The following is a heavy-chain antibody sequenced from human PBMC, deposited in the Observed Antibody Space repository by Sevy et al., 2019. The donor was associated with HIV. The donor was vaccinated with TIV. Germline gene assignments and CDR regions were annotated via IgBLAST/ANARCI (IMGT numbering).Heavy chain of an antibody. J-gene: IGHJ6*02. Sequence: ASVKVSCKASGGTFSSYAISWVRQAPGQGPEWMGRIIPILGIANYAQKFQGRVTITADKSTSTAYMELSSLRSEDTAVYYCARRYYYDSSGYYHKYGMDVWGQGTTVTVSS. V-gene: IGHV1-69*04. D-gene: IGHD3-22*01. CDR1: GGTFSSYA. CDR2: IIPILGIA. CDR3: ARRYYYDSSGYYHKYGMDV.